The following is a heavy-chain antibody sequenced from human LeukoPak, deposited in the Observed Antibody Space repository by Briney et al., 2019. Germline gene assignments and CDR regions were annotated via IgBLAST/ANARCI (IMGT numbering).Heavy chain of an antibody. CDR3: ARGPPTVTVYYYYYYYMDV. V-gene: IGHV3-21*01. Sequence: GGSLRLSCAASGFTFSSYSMNWVRQAPGKGLEWVSSISSSSSYIYYADSVKGRFTISRDNAKNSLYLQMNSLRAEDTAVYYCARGPPTVTVYYYYYYYMDVWGKGTTVTVSS. J-gene: IGHJ6*03. D-gene: IGHD4-11*01. CDR2: ISSSSSYI. CDR1: GFTFSSYS.